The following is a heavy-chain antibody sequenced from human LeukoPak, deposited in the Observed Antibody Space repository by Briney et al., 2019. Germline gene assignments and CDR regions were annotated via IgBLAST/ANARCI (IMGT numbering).Heavy chain of an antibody. CDR3: AKVRYFGPSAFDI. CDR2: ISYDGSNK. V-gene: IGHV3-30*18. J-gene: IGHJ3*02. CDR1: GFTFGTYG. D-gene: IGHD3-9*01. Sequence: GGSLRLSCAASGFTFGTYGVHWVRQAPGKGLEWVALISYDGSNKYYADSVKGRFTISRDNSKNTLYLQMNSLRAEDTAVYYCAKVRYFGPSAFDIWGQGTMVTVSS.